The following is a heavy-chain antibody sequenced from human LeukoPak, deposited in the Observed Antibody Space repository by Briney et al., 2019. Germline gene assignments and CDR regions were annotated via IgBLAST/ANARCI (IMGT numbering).Heavy chain of an antibody. D-gene: IGHD3-22*01. CDR2: IYTSGST. CDR1: GGSISSYY. V-gene: IGHV4-4*07. CDR3: ARDGLTYYYDSSGQGGFDY. Sequence: SETLSLTCTVSGGSISSYYWSWIRQPAGKGLEWIGRIYTSGSTNYNPSLKSRVTMSVDTSKNQFSLKLSSVTAADMAVYYCARDGLTYYYDSSGQGGFDYWGQGTLVTVSS. J-gene: IGHJ4*02.